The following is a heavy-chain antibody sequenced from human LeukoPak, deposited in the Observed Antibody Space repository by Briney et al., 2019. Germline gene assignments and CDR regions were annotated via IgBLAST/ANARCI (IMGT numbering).Heavy chain of an antibody. D-gene: IGHD2-2*01. Sequence: PGGSLRLSCAASGFTFSSYWMSWVRQAPGKGLEWVANIKQDGSEKYYVDSVKGRFTISRDNAKASVYLHMNSLRVEDTAIYYCARVRFPADCWGQGTLVTVSS. CDR2: IKQDGSEK. V-gene: IGHV3-7*01. J-gene: IGHJ4*02. CDR3: ARVRFPADC. CDR1: GFTFSSYW.